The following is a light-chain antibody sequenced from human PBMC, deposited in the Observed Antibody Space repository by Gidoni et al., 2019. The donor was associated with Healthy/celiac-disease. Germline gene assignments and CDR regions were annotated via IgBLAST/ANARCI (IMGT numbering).Light chain of an antibody. Sequence: EIVLTQSPGTLSLSPGERATLSCRASQSVSSSYLAWYQQKPGQAPRLLIYGASSRATGIPDRFSGNGSGTDFTLTISRLEPEDFAVYYCQQYGSSQGPWTFGQXTKVEIK. J-gene: IGKJ1*01. CDR3: QQYGSSQGPWT. CDR2: GAS. CDR1: QSVSSSY. V-gene: IGKV3-20*01.